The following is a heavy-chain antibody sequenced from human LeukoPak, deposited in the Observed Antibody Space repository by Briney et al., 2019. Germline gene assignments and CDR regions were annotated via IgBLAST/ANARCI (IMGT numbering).Heavy chain of an antibody. J-gene: IGHJ4*02. V-gene: IGHV3-30*18. D-gene: IGHD2-2*01. CDR1: GFTFNNYG. Sequence: GGSLRLSCAASGFTFNNYGMHWVRQAPGTGLEWVAVISYDGRNIHYPDSVKGRFTISRDISTDTLWLQMDSLRTEDTAVYYCAKGPLRGTAAAIDYWGQGTLVTVSS. CDR2: ISYDGRNI. CDR3: AKGPLRGTAAAIDY.